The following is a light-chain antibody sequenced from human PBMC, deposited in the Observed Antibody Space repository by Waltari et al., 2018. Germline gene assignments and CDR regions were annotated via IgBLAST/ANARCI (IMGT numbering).Light chain of an antibody. J-gene: IGLJ1*01. CDR1: NSXXGSHD. CDR2: SNS. CDR3: ATWHDGXXV. Sequence: QXVLTQPPSXSXAPGQRVTISCSGSNSXXGSHDVNWYQQVPGTAPKLLIYSNSQRPSGVPDRVSGSKSGTSAXLAISGLQXXDEAQYYCATWHDGXXVFGTGTKVTVL. V-gene: IGLV1-44*01.